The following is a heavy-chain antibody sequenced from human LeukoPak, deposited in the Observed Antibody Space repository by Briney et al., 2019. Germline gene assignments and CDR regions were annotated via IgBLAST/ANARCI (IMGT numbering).Heavy chain of an antibody. CDR1: GGSFSGYY. CDR3: ARGRFTMVRGVIAAFDI. CDR2: INHSGST. V-gene: IGHV4-34*01. D-gene: IGHD3-10*01. J-gene: IGHJ3*02. Sequence: SETLSLTCAVYGGSFSGYYWSWIRQPPGKGLEWIGEINHSGSTNYNPSLKSRVTISVDTSKNQFSLELSSVTAADTAVYYCARGRFTMVRGVIAAFDIWGQGTMVTVSS.